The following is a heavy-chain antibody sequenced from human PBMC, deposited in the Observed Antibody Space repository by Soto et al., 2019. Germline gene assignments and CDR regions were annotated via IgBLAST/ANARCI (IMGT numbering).Heavy chain of an antibody. D-gene: IGHD3-3*01. J-gene: IGHJ1*01. CDR1: GLSVSSNY. Sequence: EVQLVESGGGLVQPGGSLRLSCAASGLSVSSNYMSWVRQAPGKGLEWVSVIHRGGATHYADAVKGRFTISRDNSKNTVYLQIDSLRAEDTAVYYCARDPGYGLPFVEWLFHRGQGTLVTVSS. CDR3: ARDPGYGLPFVEWLFH. V-gene: IGHV3-66*01. CDR2: IHRGGAT.